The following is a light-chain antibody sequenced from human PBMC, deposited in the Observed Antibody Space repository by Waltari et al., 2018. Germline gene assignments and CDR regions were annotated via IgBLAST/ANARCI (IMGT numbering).Light chain of an antibody. J-gene: IGKJ1*01. CDR1: QSITNW. Sequence: DIQMTQSPSTLSAPVGDRVTITCRASQSITNWLAWYQQKPGKAPKLLIYKSSNLESGVPSRFSGSGSGTEFTLTISSLQPDDFATDYCQQYDNYCTFGQGTKVEIK. CDR3: QQYDNYCT. V-gene: IGKV1-5*03. CDR2: KSS.